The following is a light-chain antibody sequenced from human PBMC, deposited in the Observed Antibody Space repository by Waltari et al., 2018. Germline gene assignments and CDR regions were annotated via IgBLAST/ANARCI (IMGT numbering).Light chain of an antibody. CDR2: LNADGSH. CDR1: SRHRSNI. Sequence: QLVLTQSPSASASLGASVNLTCTLSSRHRSNIIAWLQQLPEKGPRFVMKLNADGSHSRGAEIPDRFSGSSSGAERYLTISSLQPEDEADYYCQTGGHGTWVFGGGTKLTVL. J-gene: IGLJ3*02. V-gene: IGLV4-69*01. CDR3: QTGGHGTWV.